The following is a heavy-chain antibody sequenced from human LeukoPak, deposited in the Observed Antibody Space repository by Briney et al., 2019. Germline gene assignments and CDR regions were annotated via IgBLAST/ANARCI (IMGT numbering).Heavy chain of an antibody. CDR2: IYYSGST. CDR1: GYSISSGYY. J-gene: IGHJ3*01. Sequence: PSETLSLTCAVSGYSISSGYYWSWIRQPPGKGLEWIGYIYYSGSTYYNPSLKSRVTISVDTSKNQFSLKLSSVTTADTAVYYCARSEALDRSSGWYEDWGQGTMVTVSS. V-gene: IGHV4-30-4*08. D-gene: IGHD6-19*01. CDR3: ARSEALDRSSGWYED.